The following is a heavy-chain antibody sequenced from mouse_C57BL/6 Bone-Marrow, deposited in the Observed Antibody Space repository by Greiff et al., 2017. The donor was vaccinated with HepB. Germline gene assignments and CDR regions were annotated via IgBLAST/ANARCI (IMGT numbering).Heavy chain of an antibody. D-gene: IGHD2-5*01. V-gene: IGHV1-19*01. Sequence: EVQLQQSGPVLVKPGASVKMSCKASGYTFTDYYMNWVKQSHGKSLEWIGVINPYNGGTSYNQKFKGKATLTVDKSSSTAYMELNSLTSEDSAVYYCAIPFYYSNFPLAMDYWGQGTSVTVSS. CDR2: INPYNGGT. J-gene: IGHJ4*01. CDR1: GYTFTDYY. CDR3: AIPFYYSNFPLAMDY.